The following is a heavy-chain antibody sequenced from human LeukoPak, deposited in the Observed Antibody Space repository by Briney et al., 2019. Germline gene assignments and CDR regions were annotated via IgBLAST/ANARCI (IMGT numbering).Heavy chain of an antibody. D-gene: IGHD1-26*01. CDR2: INPNSGGT. V-gene: IGHV1-2*02. CDR1: GYTFTGYY. CDR3: ASGGVGYYYYYMDV. J-gene: IGHJ6*03. Sequence: ASVKVSCKASGYTFTGYYMHWVRQATGQGLEWMGWINPNSGGTNYAQKFQGRVTMTRDTSISTAYMELSRLRSDDTAVYYWASGGVGYYYYYMDVWGKGTTVTVSS.